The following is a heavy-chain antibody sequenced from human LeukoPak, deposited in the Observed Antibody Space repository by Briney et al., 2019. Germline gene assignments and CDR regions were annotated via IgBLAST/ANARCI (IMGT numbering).Heavy chain of an antibody. CDR2: ISSSGSSI. CDR1: GFTFNDYY. Sequence: GGSLRLSCAASGFTFNDYYMNWIRQAPGKGLEWVSYISSSGSSIHYADSVKGRFTISRDNAKNSLFRQMNSLRAEDTAVYYCVRASYYYDTSGSPRGWFDPWGQGTLVTVSS. D-gene: IGHD3-22*01. CDR3: VRASYYYDTSGSPRGWFDP. V-gene: IGHV3-11*01. J-gene: IGHJ5*02.